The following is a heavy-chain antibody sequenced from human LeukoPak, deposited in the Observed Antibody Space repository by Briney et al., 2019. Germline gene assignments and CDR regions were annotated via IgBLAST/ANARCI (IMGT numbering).Heavy chain of an antibody. CDR3: ARGLGLGYCSGGSCHSHFDY. V-gene: IGHV4-59*01. Sequence: SETLSLTCTVSGGSISSYYWSWIRQPPGKGLEWIGYIYYSGSTNYNPSLKSRVTISVDTSKNQFSLKLSSVTAADTAVYYCARGLGLGYCSGGSCHSHFDYWGQGTLVTVSS. J-gene: IGHJ4*02. CDR2: IYYSGST. D-gene: IGHD2-15*01. CDR1: GGSISSYY.